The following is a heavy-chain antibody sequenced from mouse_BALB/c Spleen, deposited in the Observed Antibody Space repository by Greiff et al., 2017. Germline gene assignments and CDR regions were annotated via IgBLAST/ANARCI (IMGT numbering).Heavy chain of an antibody. CDR3: AREVKGVDY. CDR1: GFTFSSYA. V-gene: IGHV5-9-3*01. Sequence: EVKVVESGGGLVKPGGSLKLSCAASGFTFSSYAMSWVRQTPEKRLEWVATISSGGSYTYYPDSVKGRFTISRDNAKNTLYLQMSSLRSEDTAMYYCAREVKGVDYWGQGTSVTVAS. D-gene: IGHD1-3*01. CDR2: ISSGGSYT. J-gene: IGHJ4*01.